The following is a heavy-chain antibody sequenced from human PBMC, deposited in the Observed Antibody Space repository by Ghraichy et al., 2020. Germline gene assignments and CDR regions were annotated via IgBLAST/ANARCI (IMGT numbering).Heavy chain of an antibody. D-gene: IGHD3-16*02. Sequence: GGSLRLSCAASGFTFSSYWMSWVRQAPGKGLEWVANIKQDGSEKYYVDSVKGRFTISRDNAKNLLYLQMNSLRAEDTAVYYCARGGPLYYYYYYYMDVWGKGTTVTVSS. CDR2: IKQDGSEK. CDR3: ARGGPLYYYYYYYMDV. V-gene: IGHV3-7*03. J-gene: IGHJ6*03. CDR1: GFTFSSYW.